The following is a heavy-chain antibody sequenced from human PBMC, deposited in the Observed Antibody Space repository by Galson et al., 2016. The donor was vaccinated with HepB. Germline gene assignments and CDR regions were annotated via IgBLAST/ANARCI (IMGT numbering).Heavy chain of an antibody. J-gene: IGHJ4*02. CDR3: ARDMGYCSISSCYSTVFDY. CDR2: INTNTGKA. D-gene: IGHD2-2*01. CDR1: GYTFINYA. Sequence: SVKVSCKASGYTFINYALNWVRQAPGQGLGWMGWINTNTGKATYAQGFTGRFVFSLDTSVSTAYLEIRGLKADDTAVYYCARDMGYCSISSCYSTVFDYWGQGTLVTVSS. V-gene: IGHV7-4-1*02.